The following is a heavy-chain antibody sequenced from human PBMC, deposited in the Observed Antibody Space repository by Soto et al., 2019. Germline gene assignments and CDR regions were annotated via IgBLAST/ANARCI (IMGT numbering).Heavy chain of an antibody. CDR2: ISSSGNTI. D-gene: IGHD2-15*01. CDR1: GFTFSSYE. CDR3: ARDWWISDSPYYYGMDV. J-gene: IGHJ6*02. V-gene: IGHV3-48*03. Sequence: GGSLRRSYAASGFTFSSYEMNWVRQAPGKGLEWVSYISSSGNTIHYADSVQGRFTISRDNAKNSLFLQMNSLRADDTAVYYCARDWWISDSPYYYGMDVSGQGTAVTFSS.